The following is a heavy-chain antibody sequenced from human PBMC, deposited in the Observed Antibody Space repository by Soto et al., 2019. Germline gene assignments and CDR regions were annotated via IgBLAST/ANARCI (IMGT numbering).Heavy chain of an antibody. D-gene: IGHD3-16*02. J-gene: IGHJ4*02. CDR1: GFTFSNYA. CDR3: AIDRSHPSFPDFDD. CDR2: ISHDGSNK. V-gene: IGHV3-30-3*01. Sequence: QVQLVESGGGVVQPGRSLRLSCAASGFTFSNYAMHWVRQAPGKGLEWVAVISHDGSNKYYADSVKGRFTISRDNSKNTMYLQMDSVRAEDTAVYYCAIDRSHPSFPDFDDWGQGTLVTVSS.